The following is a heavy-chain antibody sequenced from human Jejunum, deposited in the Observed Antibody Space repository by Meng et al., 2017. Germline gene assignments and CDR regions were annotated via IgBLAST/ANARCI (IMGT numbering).Heavy chain of an antibody. Sequence: QVQLQEAGAVLVTPSQTLSLTGTVSGDSISSGEYFWSWIRQPPGKGLEWIGYMDYRGSTFYNPSLKSRVTISVDTSKNQFSLKLSSVTAADTAVYFCARGELLWDYWGQGTLVTVSS. V-gene: IGHV4-30-4*01. CDR1: GDSISSGEYF. J-gene: IGHJ4*02. D-gene: IGHD2-2*01. CDR3: ARGELLWDY. CDR2: MDYRGST.